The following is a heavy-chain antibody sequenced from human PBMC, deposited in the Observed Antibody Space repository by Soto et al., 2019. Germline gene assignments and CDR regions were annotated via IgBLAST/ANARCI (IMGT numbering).Heavy chain of an antibody. CDR1: GGTFSSYA. D-gene: IGHD5-12*01. V-gene: IGHV1-69*06. J-gene: IGHJ6*02. CDR2: IIPIFGTA. Sequence: ASVKVSCKASGGTFSSYAISWVRQAPGQGLEWMGGIIPIFGTANYAQKFQGRVTITADKSTSTAYMELSSLRSEDTAVYYCARRGSRWLQSPYYYYYGMDVWGQGTTVTVSS. CDR3: ARRGSRWLQSPYYYYYGMDV.